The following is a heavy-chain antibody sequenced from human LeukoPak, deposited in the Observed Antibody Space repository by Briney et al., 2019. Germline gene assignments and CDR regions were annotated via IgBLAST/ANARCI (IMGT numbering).Heavy chain of an antibody. CDR1: GLTVSSNY. CDR2: IYSGGST. D-gene: IGHD6-19*01. J-gene: IGHJ4*02. V-gene: IGHV3-66*01. CDR3: ARGRQYSSGWYYFDY. Sequence: GGSLRLSCAASGLTVSSNYMNWVRQAPGKGLEWVSVIYSGGSTCYADSVKGRFTISRDNSKNTLDLQMNSLRAEDTAVYYCARGRQYSSGWYYFDYWGQGTLVTVSS.